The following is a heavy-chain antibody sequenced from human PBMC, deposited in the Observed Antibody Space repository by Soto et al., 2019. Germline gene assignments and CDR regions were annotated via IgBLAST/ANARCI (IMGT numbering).Heavy chain of an antibody. CDR3: AKGDNLGPKTGYAFDP. CDR2: TYFRSKWYN. D-gene: IGHD5-12*01. J-gene: IGHJ5*02. V-gene: IGHV6-1*01. CDR1: GDSVSSNTAS. Sequence: LSLTCVISGDSVSSNTASWNWIRQSPSRGLEWLGRTYFRSKWYNDYAVSVKSRIIINPDTSNNQFSLQLNSVTPEDTAVYFCAKGDNLGPKTGYAFDPWGQGIMVTVSS.